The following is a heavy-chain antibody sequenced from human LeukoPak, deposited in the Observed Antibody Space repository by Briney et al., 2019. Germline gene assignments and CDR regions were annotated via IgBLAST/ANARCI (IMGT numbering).Heavy chain of an antibody. CDR3: AREFEVPAAAPDYYYYYYIDV. V-gene: IGHV3-48*04. CDR2: ISSGSSTI. D-gene: IGHD2-2*01. Sequence: GGSLRLSCAASGFTFSVYSMNWVRQAPGKGLEGVSYISSGSSTIYYADSVKGRVTISRDNVENSLYLQMNSLRVEDTAVYYCAREFEVPAAAPDYYYYYYIDVWGKGTTVTVSS. CDR1: GFTFSVYS. J-gene: IGHJ6*03.